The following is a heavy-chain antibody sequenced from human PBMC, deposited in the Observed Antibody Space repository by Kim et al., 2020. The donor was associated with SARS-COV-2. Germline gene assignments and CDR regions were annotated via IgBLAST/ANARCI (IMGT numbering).Heavy chain of an antibody. J-gene: IGHJ4*02. D-gene: IGHD1-26*01. CDR3: ANLVGATFGTPGFDY. V-gene: IGHV3-30*02. Sequence: ADSVKGRFTISRDNSKNTLYLQMNSLRAEDMAVYYWANLVGATFGTPGFDYWGQGTLVTVSS.